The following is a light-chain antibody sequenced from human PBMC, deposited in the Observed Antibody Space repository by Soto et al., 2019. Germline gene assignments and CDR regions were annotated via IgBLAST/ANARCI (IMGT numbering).Light chain of an antibody. CDR1: SSNIGAGYD. CDR2: GNS. Sequence: QSVLTQPPSVSGAPGQRVTISCTGSSSNIGAGYDVHWYQQLPGTAPKLLIYGNSNRPSGVPDRFSGSKSGTSASLAITGLQAEDEADYYCQSYDSSLSGCVFGGGTKVTVV. V-gene: IGLV1-40*01. CDR3: QSYDSSLSGCV. J-gene: IGLJ2*01.